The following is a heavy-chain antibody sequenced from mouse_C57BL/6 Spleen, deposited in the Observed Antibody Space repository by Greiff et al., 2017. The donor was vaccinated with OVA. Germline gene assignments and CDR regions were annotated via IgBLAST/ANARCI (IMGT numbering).Heavy chain of an antibody. V-gene: IGHV5-6*01. CDR3: ARHEMGRAWCAY. CDR1: GFTFSSYC. J-gene: IGHJ3*01. D-gene: IGHD4-1*01. Sequence: EVQGVESGGDLVKPGGSLKLSCAASGFTFSSYCMSWVRQTPDKRLEWVATISSGGSYTYSPDSVKGRFTISRDNAKNTLYLQMSSLKSEDTAMDYCARHEMGRAWCAYWGQGTLVTVSA. CDR2: ISSGGSYT.